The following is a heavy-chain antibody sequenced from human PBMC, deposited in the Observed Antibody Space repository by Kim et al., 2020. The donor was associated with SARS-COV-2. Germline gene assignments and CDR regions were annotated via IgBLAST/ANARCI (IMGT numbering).Heavy chain of an antibody. J-gene: IGHJ4*02. CDR1: GGTFSSYA. D-gene: IGHD3-10*01. CDR3: ARGYYYGSGSYIPLDY. Sequence: SVKVSCKASGGTFSSYAISWVRQAPGQGLEWMGGIIPIFGTANYAQKFQGRVTITADESTSTAYMELSSLRSEDTAVYYCARGYYYGSGSYIPLDYWGQGTLVTVSS. V-gene: IGHV1-69*13. CDR2: IIPIFGTA.